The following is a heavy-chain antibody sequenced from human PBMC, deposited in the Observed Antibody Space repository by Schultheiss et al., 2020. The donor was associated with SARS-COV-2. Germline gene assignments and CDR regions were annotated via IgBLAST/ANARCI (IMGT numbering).Heavy chain of an antibody. CDR1: GYSFISYW. V-gene: IGHV5-51*01. J-gene: IGHJ6*02. CDR2: IYPGDSDT. D-gene: IGHD2/OR15-2a*01. Sequence: GESLKISCKGSGYSFISYWIGWVRQMHGKGLEWMGIIYPGDSDTRYSPSFQGQVTISADKSISTAYLQWSSLKASDTAMYYCARLIGYYYYGMDVWGQGTTVTVAS. CDR3: ARLIGYYYYGMDV.